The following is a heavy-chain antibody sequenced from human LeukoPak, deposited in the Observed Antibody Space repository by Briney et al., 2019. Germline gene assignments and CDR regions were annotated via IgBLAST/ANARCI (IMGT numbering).Heavy chain of an antibody. CDR2: IYHSGST. D-gene: IGHD6-13*01. CDR3: ARGSEQQLVPDAFDI. CDR1: GGSISSGGYS. V-gene: IGHV4-30-2*01. J-gene: IGHJ3*02. Sequence: SQTLSLTCAVSGGSISSGGYSWSWIPQPPGKGLEWFGYIYHSGSTYYNPSLKSRVTISVDRSKNQFSLKLSSVTAADTAVYYCARGSEQQLVPDAFDIWGQGTMVTVSS.